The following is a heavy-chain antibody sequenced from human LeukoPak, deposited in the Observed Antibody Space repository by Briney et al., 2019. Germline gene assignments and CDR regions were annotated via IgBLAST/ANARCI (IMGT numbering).Heavy chain of an antibody. V-gene: IGHV3-11*04. CDR2: ISSLSTSI. CDR3: GRDKED. CDR1: GFSFSGYY. Sequence: VGSLRLSCAASGFSFSGYYMSWIRQAPGKGLEWVSYISSLSTSIYYTDSVKGRFTISRDNAKNSLYLQMNNLRAEDTAVYYCGRDKEDWGQGTLVTVSS. J-gene: IGHJ4*02.